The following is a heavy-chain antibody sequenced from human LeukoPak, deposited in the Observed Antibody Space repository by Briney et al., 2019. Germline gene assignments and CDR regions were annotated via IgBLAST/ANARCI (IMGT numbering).Heavy chain of an antibody. CDR1: GYTFTV. V-gene: IGHV1-2*02. J-gene: IGHJ3*02. CDR3: ARRYSSGWYDAFDI. Sequence: ASVKVSCKASGYTFTVHWVRQAPGQGLEWMGWINPNSGDTNYAQKFQGRDTMTRDTSISTAYMELSRLRSDDTAVYYCARRYSSGWYDAFDIWGQGTMVTVSS. CDR2: INPNSGDT. D-gene: IGHD6-19*01.